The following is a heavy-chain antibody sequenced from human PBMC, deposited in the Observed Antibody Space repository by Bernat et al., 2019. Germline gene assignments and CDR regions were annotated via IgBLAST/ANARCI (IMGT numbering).Heavy chain of an antibody. D-gene: IGHD2-2*02. V-gene: IGHV3-49*03. CDR1: GFTFGDYA. CDR3: TRFFDACSSCYNYFDY. CDR2: IRSKAYGGTT. J-gene: IGHJ4*02. Sequence: EVQLVESGGGLVQPGRSLRLSCTASGFTFGDYALSWFRQAPGKGLEWVGFIRSKAYGGTTDYAASVKGRFTISRDDSKSIAYLQMNSLKTEDTAVYYCTRFFDACSSCYNYFDYWGQGTLVTVSS.